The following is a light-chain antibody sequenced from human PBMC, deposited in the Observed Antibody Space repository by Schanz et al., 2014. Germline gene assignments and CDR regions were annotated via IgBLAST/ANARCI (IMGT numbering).Light chain of an antibody. J-gene: IGKJ3*01. V-gene: IGKV1-13*02. Sequence: AIQLTQSPSSLSASVGDRVTITCRAGQGIASALAWYQQKPGKAPRLLIYDASSLDSGAPSRFSGSGSGTDFTLTISSLQREDFATYYCQQLNSYLFTFGPGTKVDIK. CDR3: QQLNSYLFT. CDR1: QGIASA. CDR2: DAS.